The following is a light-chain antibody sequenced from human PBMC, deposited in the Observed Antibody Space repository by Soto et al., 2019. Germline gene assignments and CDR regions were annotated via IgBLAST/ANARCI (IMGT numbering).Light chain of an antibody. CDR3: QQSYSTPHSWT. V-gene: IGKV1-39*01. CDR2: AAS. CDR1: QSISSY. J-gene: IGKJ1*01. Sequence: DIQMTQSPSSLSASVGDRVTITCRASQSISSYLNWYQQKPGKAPKLLIYAASSLQSGVLSRFSGSGSGTDFTLTISSLQPEDFATYYCQQSYSTPHSWTFGQGTKV.